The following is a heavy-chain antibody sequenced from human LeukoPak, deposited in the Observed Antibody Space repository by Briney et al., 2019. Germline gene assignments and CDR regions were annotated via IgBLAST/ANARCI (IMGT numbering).Heavy chain of an antibody. Sequence: GGSLRLSCAASGFTFSSYWMSWVRQAPGKGLEWVANIKQDGSEKYYADSVKGRFTISRDNSKNTLYLQMNSLRAEDTAVYYCAKTRIANPYYFDYWGQGTLVTVSS. J-gene: IGHJ4*02. V-gene: IGHV3-7*01. D-gene: IGHD1-14*01. CDR2: IKQDGSEK. CDR3: AKTRIANPYYFDY. CDR1: GFTFSSYW.